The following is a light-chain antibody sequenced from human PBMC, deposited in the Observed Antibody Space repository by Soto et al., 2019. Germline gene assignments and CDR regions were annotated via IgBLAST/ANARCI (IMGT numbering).Light chain of an antibody. Sequence: EIVMTQSPATLSVSPGERAPLSCRASQSVSSNLAWYQQKPGQAPRLLIYGASTRATGIPARFSGSGSGTEFTLTISSLQSEDFAVYYCQQYNNWPQTFGQGTKVDNK. J-gene: IGKJ1*01. CDR2: GAS. CDR3: QQYNNWPQT. V-gene: IGKV3-15*01. CDR1: QSVSSN.